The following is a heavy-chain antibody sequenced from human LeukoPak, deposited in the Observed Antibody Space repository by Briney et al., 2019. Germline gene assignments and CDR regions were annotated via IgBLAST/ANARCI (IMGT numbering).Heavy chain of an antibody. CDR2: IKQDGSEK. CDR1: GFTFSSYW. CDR3: AREYSSGWDAEYFQH. D-gene: IGHD6-19*01. Sequence: GGSLRLSCAASGFTFSSYWMSWVRQAPGKGLEWVANIKQDGSEKYYVDSVKGRFTISRDNAKNSLYLQMNSLRAEDTAVYYCAREYSSGWDAEYFQHWGQGTMVTVSS. V-gene: IGHV3-7*01. J-gene: IGHJ1*01.